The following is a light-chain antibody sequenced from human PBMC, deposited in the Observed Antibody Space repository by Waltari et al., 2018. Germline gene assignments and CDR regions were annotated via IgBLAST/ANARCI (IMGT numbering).Light chain of an antibody. V-gene: IGKV1-5*03. J-gene: IGKJ4*01. CDR3: QQYNAYPLT. CDR2: KTS. CDR1: QSISTW. Sequence: DIQMTQSPSTLSASAGDRVTITCRASQSISTWLAWYKQKPGNGPKLLIYKTSHLEGGVPTRFSGSGSGTEFTLTISSLQPDDSATYYCQQYNAYPLTFGGGTKVEI.